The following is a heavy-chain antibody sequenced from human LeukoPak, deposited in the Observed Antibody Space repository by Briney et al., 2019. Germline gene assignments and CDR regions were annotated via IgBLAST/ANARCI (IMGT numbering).Heavy chain of an antibody. D-gene: IGHD2-15*01. CDR2: INASGGST. Sequence: GGSLRLSCAVSGFTFSSNAMSWVRQAPRKGLDWVSGINASGGSTYYADSVKGRFTISRDNSKNTLYLQMNSLRAEDTAVYYCAKAVGATTFDYWGQGILVTVSS. V-gene: IGHV3-23*01. CDR1: GFTFSSNA. CDR3: AKAVGATTFDY. J-gene: IGHJ4*02.